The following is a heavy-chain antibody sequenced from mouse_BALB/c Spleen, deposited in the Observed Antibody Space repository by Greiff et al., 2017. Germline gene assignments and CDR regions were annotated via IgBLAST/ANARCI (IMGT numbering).Heavy chain of an antibody. Sequence: QVQLKESGAELVRPGTSVKMSCKAAGYTFTNYWIGWVKQRPGHGLEWIGDIYPGGGYTNYNGKFKGKATLTADKSSSTAYMQLSSLTSEDSAVYFRARDYDGAWFAYWGQGTLVTVSA. CDR3: ARDYDGAWFAY. V-gene: IGHV1-63*02. D-gene: IGHD2-4*01. CDR1: GYTFTNYW. J-gene: IGHJ3*01. CDR2: IYPGGGYT.